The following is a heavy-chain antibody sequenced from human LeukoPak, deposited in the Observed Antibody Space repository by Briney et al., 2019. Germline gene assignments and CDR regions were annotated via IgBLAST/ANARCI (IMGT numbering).Heavy chain of an antibody. CDR2: ISGSGST. CDR1: GFTFSSYA. CDR3: AKGPYYGSGSSYYYYGLDV. D-gene: IGHD3-10*01. J-gene: IGHJ6*02. V-gene: IGHV3-23*01. Sequence: GGSLRLSCAASGFTFSSYAMSWVRQAPGKGLEWVSAISGSGSTYYADSVKGRFTISRDNSENTLYLQMNSLRAEDTAVYYCAKGPYYGSGSSYYYYGLDVWGQGTTVTVSS.